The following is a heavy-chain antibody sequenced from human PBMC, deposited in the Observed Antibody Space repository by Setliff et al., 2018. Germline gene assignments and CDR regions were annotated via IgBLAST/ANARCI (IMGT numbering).Heavy chain of an antibody. CDR3: ARGNSGGDY. CDR1: GFTFSDYA. V-gene: IGHV3-23*01. D-gene: IGHD6-25*01. CDR2: ISGSAGSI. J-gene: IGHJ4*02. Sequence: GGSLRLSCAASGFTFSDYAMSWVRQAPGKGLEWVSTISGSAGSIHLADSVKGRFTISRDNSKNTLYLQMNSLRAEDTAVYYCARGNSGGDYWGQGTLVTAPQ.